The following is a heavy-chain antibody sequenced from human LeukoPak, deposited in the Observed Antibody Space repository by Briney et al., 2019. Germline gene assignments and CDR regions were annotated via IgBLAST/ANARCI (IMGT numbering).Heavy chain of an antibody. CDR3: ARAGVPAAMLYYYYYYMDV. J-gene: IGHJ6*03. Sequence: GASVKVSCKASGYTFTGYYMHWVRQAPGQGLEWMGWINPNSGGTNYAQKFQGRVTMTRDTSISTAYMELSRLRSDDTAVYYCARAGVPAAMLYYYYYYMDVWGKGTTVTVSS. CDR1: GYTFTGYY. CDR2: INPNSGGT. D-gene: IGHD2-2*01. V-gene: IGHV1-2*02.